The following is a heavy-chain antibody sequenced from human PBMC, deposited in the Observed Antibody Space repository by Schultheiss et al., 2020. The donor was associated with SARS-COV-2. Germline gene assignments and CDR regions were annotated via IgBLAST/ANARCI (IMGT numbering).Heavy chain of an antibody. Sequence: SQTLSLTCAISGDSVSSNSAAWNWIRQSPSRGLEWLGRTYYRSKWYNDYAVSVKSRITINPDTSKNQFSLQLNSVTPEDTAVYYCARTGGSPPYYYYYGMDVWGQGTTVTVSS. CDR2: TYYRSKWYN. CDR1: GDSVSSNSAA. V-gene: IGHV6-1*01. D-gene: IGHD5-12*01. CDR3: ARTGGSPPYYYYYGMDV. J-gene: IGHJ6*02.